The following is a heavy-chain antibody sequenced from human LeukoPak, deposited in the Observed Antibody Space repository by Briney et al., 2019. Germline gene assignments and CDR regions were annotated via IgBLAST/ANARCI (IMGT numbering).Heavy chain of an antibody. CDR3: ARDKIEGPTKLDY. Sequence: GGSLRLSCAASGFTFSSYWMSWVRQAPGKGLEWVANIKQDESQKYYVDSVKGRFTISRDNSKNSLYLQMNSLRAEDTAVYYCARDKIEGPTKLDYWGQGILATVSS. D-gene: IGHD1-1*01. CDR2: IKQDESQK. V-gene: IGHV3-7*01. J-gene: IGHJ4*02. CDR1: GFTFSSYW.